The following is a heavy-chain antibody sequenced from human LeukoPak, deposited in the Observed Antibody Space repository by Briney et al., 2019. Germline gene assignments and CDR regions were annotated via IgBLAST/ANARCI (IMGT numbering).Heavy chain of an antibody. J-gene: IGHJ4*02. CDR2: INHSGST. CDR3: ARVRGYSYGYLDY. CDR1: GGSFSGYY. Sequence: SETLSLTCAVYGGSFSGYYWSWIRQPPGKGLEWIGEINHSGSTNYNPSLKSRVTISVDTSKNKFSLKLSSVTAADTAVYYCARVRGYSYGYLDYWGQGTLVTVSS. V-gene: IGHV4-34*01. D-gene: IGHD5-18*01.